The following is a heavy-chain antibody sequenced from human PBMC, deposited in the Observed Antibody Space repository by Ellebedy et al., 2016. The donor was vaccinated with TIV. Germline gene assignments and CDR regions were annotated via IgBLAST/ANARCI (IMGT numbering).Heavy chain of an antibody. CDR3: ATDRGYFTFDY. V-gene: IGHV3-23*01. Sequence: GESLKISCAASGFTFSPYAMAWVRQAPGKGLEWVSGIVGGGAERYADSVKGRFTISRDNSKNTVDLQMKSLRADDTAVYYCATDRGYFTFDYWGQGSLITVSS. J-gene: IGHJ4*02. D-gene: IGHD3-9*01. CDR2: IVGGGA. CDR1: GFTFSPYA.